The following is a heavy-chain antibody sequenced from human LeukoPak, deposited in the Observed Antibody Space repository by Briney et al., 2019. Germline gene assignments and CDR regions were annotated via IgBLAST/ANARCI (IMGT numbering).Heavy chain of an antibody. CDR3: AKDRRGGFIVVVLEN. CDR1: GFTFSSYA. CDR2: INQDGNKN. V-gene: IGHV3-7*01. Sequence: GGSLGLSCAASGFTFSSYAMHWVRQAPGKGLEWVANINQDGNKNYYLDSVKGRFTISRDNAKNSLYLQMNSLRAEDTAVYYCAKDRRGGFIVVVLENWGQGILVTVSS. D-gene: IGHD2-15*01. J-gene: IGHJ4*02.